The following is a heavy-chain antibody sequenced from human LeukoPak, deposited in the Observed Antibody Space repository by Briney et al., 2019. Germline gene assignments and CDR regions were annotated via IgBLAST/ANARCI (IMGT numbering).Heavy chain of an antibody. D-gene: IGHD3-22*01. J-gene: IGHJ4*02. Sequence: GGSLRLSCAASGFTFSSYWMSWVRQAPGKGLEWVAVVSYDGSNKYYADSVKGRFTISRDNPKNTLYLQMNSLRAEDTAVYYCATLLVVIIRWGQGTLVTVSS. CDR1: GFTFSSYW. CDR3: ATLLVVIIR. CDR2: VSYDGSNK. V-gene: IGHV3-30-3*01.